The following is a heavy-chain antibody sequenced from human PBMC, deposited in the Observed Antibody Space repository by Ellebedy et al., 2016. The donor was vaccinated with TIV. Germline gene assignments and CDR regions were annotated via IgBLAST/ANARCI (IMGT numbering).Heavy chain of an antibody. CDR3: ARGHASGQYYYYGMDV. D-gene: IGHD3-3*01. Sequence: SVKVSCXASGYTFTSYDINWVRQATGQGLEWMGGIIPIFGTANYAQKFQGRVTITADESTSTAYMELSSLRSGDTAVYYCARGHASGQYYYYGMDVWGQGTTVTVSS. CDR1: GYTFTSYD. J-gene: IGHJ6*02. CDR2: IIPIFGTA. V-gene: IGHV1-69*13.